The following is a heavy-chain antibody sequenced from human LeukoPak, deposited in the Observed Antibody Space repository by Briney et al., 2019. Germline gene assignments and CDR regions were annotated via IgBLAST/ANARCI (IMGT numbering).Heavy chain of an antibody. CDR3: ARGSGTY. CDR1: GFTFSSYE. CDR2: IKQDGSEK. D-gene: IGHD6-19*01. V-gene: IGHV3-7*03. J-gene: IGHJ4*02. Sequence: QAGGSLRLSCAASGFTFSSYEMNWVRQAPGKGLEWVANIKQDGSEKYYVDSVKGRFTISRDNAKNSLYLQMNSLRAEDTAVYYCARGSGTYWGQGTLVTVSS.